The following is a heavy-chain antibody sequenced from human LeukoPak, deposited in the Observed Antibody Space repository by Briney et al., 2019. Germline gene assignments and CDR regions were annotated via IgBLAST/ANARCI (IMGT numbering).Heavy chain of an antibody. CDR3: ARDIVVVPAADDAFDI. J-gene: IGHJ3*02. CDR1: GYTFIGYY. Sequence: ASVKVSCKASGYTFIGYYMHWVRQAPGQGLEWMGWINPNSGGTNYAQKFQGRVTMTRDTSISTAYMELSRLRSDDTAVYYCARDIVVVPAADDAFDIWGQGTMVTVSS. CDR2: INPNSGGT. D-gene: IGHD2-2*01. V-gene: IGHV1-2*02.